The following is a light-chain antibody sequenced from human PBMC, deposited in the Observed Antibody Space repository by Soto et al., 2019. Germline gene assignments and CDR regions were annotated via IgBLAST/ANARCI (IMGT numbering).Light chain of an antibody. J-gene: IGLJ2*01. V-gene: IGLV2-8*01. Sequence: QSALTQPPSASGSPGQSVTISCTGPRSNIGGDNYVSWYQQQPGKAPKLIIYEVTERPSGVPGRFSGSKSGDTASLTVTGLQAEDEGDYYCSSFAGNNNYIVFGGGTKVTVL. CDR3: SSFAGNNNYIV. CDR1: RSNIGGDNY. CDR2: EVT.